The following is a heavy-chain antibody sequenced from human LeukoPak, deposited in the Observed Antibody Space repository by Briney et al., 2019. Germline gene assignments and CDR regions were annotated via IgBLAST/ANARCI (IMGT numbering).Heavy chain of an antibody. CDR3: ARLAFYYDRSGPADWYFDL. V-gene: IGHV4-59*08. Sequence: SETLSLTCTVSGDFIGSVSWSWIRQPPGKGLECIGSLFHCGDTNYSPSLKSRLTISVDTSKKQLSLKLKSVTAADTAVYYCARLAFYYDRSGPADWYFDLWGRGTLVTVSS. CDR1: GDFIGSVS. D-gene: IGHD3-22*01. J-gene: IGHJ2*01. CDR2: LFHCGDT.